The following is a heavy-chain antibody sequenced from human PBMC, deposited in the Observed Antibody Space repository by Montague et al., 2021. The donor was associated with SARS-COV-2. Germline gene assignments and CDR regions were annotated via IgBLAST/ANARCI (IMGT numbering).Heavy chain of an antibody. V-gene: IGHV4-59*11. CDR2: IYYDGSS. CDR1: GGSIKHY. D-gene: IGHD2-8*01. CDR3: ARSQWHNWYFDL. Sequence: SETLSLTCTVSGGSIKHYWCWIRRPPGKGLEWIGYIYYDGSSNXXPSXGSRVTISMQTSRNQVSLRLSSVTAADTALYYCARSQWHNWYFDLWGRCTLVTDAS. J-gene: IGHJ2*01.